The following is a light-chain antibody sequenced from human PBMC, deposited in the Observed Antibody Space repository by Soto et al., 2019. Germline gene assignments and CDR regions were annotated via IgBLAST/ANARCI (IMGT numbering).Light chain of an antibody. V-gene: IGKV3-20*01. CDR3: QQYGSSPIT. CDR1: QSVSSTY. Sequence: EIVLTQSPGTLSLSAGERASLSCRASQSVSSTYLAWYQQKPGQAPRLLIYGASNRATGIPDRFSGSGSGTDFTLTISRREPEDSSEYYCQQYGSSPITFGQGTRLEIK. CDR2: GAS. J-gene: IGKJ5*01.